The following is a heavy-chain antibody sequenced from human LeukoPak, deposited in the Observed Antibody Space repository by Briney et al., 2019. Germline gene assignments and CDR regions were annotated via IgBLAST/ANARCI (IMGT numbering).Heavy chain of an antibody. Sequence: SVKVSCKASGGIFSCYTISWVRQAPAQGLEGMGRIFPILGIANYAQKFQSRVTITADKSTSTAYMELSSLSSEHTAVYYCARMLTYYYDSSGIDYWGEGTVVTVPS. CDR1: GGIFSCYT. CDR3: ARMLTYYYDSSGIDY. D-gene: IGHD3-22*01. CDR2: IFPILGIA. V-gene: IGHV1-69*02. J-gene: IGHJ4*02.